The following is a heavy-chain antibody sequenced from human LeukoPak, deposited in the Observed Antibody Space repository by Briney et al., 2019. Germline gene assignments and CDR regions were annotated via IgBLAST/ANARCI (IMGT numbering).Heavy chain of an antibody. CDR1: GFTFSSYS. CDR2: ISSSGRNI. D-gene: IGHD3-22*01. Sequence: PGGSLRLSRAASGFTFSSYSMNWVRQAPGKGLEWVSYISSSGRNIYYTDSVKDRFTISRDNAKNSLYLQMNSLRAEDTAVYYCARDRRDYYDSTGYPNYYYYMDVWGKGTTVTVSS. V-gene: IGHV3-48*01. CDR3: ARDRRDYYDSTGYPNYYYYMDV. J-gene: IGHJ6*03.